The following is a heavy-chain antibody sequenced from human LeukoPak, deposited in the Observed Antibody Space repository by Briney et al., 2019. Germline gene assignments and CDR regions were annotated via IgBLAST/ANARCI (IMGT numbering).Heavy chain of an antibody. Sequence: ASVTVSCKASGYTFTGYYMHWVRQAPGQGLEWMGWISANNGDTDYPPKLQDRVTMTTDTYTSTAYMELRSLRSDDTAMYYCARESHETREDYWGQGTLVTVSS. V-gene: IGHV1-18*04. CDR2: ISANNGDT. CDR3: ARESHETREDY. J-gene: IGHJ4*02. CDR1: GYTFTGYY. D-gene: IGHD1-1*01.